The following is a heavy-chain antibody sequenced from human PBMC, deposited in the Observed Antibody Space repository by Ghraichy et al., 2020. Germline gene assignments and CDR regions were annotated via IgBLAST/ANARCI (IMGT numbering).Heavy chain of an antibody. V-gene: IGHV3-23*01. CDR3: AKGGEYYDILTGYYPSAEYFQH. Sequence: GESLNISCAASGFTFSSYAMSWVRQAPGKGLEWVSAISGSGGSTYYADSVKGRFTISRDNSKNTLYLQMNSLRAEDTAVYYCAKGGEYYDILTGYYPSAEYFQHWGQGTLVTVSS. CDR2: ISGSGGST. CDR1: GFTFSSYA. J-gene: IGHJ1*01. D-gene: IGHD3-9*01.